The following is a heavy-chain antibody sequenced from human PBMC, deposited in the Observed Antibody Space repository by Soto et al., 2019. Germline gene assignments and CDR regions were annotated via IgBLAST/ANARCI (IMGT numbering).Heavy chain of an antibody. V-gene: IGHV1-46*01. CDR2: INPSGGST. CDR1: GYTFTSYY. J-gene: IGHJ6*02. D-gene: IGHD6-13*01. CDR3: ASSAAGTLFRYYYGMDV. Sequence: GASVKVSCKASGYTFTSYYMHWVRQAPGQGLEWMGIINPSGGSTSYAQKFQGRVTMTRDTSTSIVYMELSSLRSEDTAVYYCASSAAGTLFRYYYGMDVWGQGTTVTVSS.